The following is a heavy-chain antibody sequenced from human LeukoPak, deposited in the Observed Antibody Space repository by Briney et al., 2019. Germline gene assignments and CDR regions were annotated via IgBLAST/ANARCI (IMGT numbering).Heavy chain of an antibody. Sequence: RGGSLRLSCAAAGFTVSINYMTWVRHAPGRGLGWVSIIYSVDTSYYADSAKGRFTISRDKSQKPVYRRMNSLRAEDTAVYYAARGWDWVEYWGGGTLVSVS. CDR1: GFTVSINY. J-gene: IGHJ4*02. D-gene: IGHD3/OR15-3a*01. CDR3: ARGWDWVEY. CDR2: IYSVDTS. V-gene: IGHV3-53*01.